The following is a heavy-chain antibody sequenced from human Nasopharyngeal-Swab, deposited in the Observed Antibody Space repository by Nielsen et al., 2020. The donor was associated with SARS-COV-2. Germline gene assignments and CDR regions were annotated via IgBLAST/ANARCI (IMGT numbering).Heavy chain of an antibody. CDR2: MNPNSGNT. J-gene: IGHJ6*03. V-gene: IGHV1-8*01. D-gene: IGHD3-22*01. Sequence: WVRQAPGQGIEWMGCMNPNSGNTGYAQKFQGRVTMTRNTSISTAYMELSSLRSEDTAVYYCARGPYYYDSSGYRAYYYYMDVWGKGTTVTVSS. CDR3: ARGPYYYDSSGYRAYYYYMDV.